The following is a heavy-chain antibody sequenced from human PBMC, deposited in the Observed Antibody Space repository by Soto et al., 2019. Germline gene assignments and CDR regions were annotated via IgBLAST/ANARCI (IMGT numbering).Heavy chain of an antibody. CDR1: GYAFTTYG. CDR2: FSANNGNT. V-gene: IGHV1-18*01. CDR3: ARGRYGDY. D-gene: IGHD1-1*01. Sequence: QVHLVQSGAEVKKPGASVKVSCKGSGYAFTTYGITWVRQAPGQGLEWMGWFSANNGNTNYAQKLEGRGTVTRDTSTSTAYMELRSLRSDDTAVYYCARGRYGDYWGQGALVTVSS. J-gene: IGHJ4*02.